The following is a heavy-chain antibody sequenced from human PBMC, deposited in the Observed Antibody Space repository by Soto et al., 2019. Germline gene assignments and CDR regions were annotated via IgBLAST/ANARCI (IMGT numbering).Heavy chain of an antibody. D-gene: IGHD4-17*01. CDR3: AKDMKWGGMTTIHYFDS. V-gene: IGHV3-9*01. J-gene: IGHJ4*02. Sequence: GGSLRLSCVASGFTVDDYAMHWVLQAPGKGLEWVSGISANGDTIDYADSVKGRFTISRDNAKNSLFLQMNSLRPEDTALYYCAKDMKWGGMTTIHYFDSWGQGTQVTVSS. CDR2: ISANGDTI. CDR1: GFTVDDYA.